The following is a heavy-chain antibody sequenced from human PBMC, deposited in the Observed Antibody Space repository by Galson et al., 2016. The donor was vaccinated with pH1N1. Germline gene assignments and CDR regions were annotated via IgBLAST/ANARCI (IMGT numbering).Heavy chain of an antibody. V-gene: IGHV3-7*03. CDR2: IREDGSQE. CDR3: ARQIGGWGNV. J-gene: IGHJ6*02. D-gene: IGHD7-27*01. CDR1: GFTFSDYW. Sequence: SLRLSCAASGFTFSDYWMTWVRQAPGKGLEWVANIREDGSQEHYVDFVKGRFTISRDNAKNTLYLQMNSLRVEDTAVYYCARQIGGWGNVWGQGTTVTVSS.